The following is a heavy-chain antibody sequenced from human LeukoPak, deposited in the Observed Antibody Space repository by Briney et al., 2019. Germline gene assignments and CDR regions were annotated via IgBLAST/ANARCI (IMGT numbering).Heavy chain of an antibody. CDR2: IKSKTDGGTT. J-gene: IGHJ4*02. V-gene: IGHV3-15*01. Sequence: GGSLRLTCAASGFTFTNACMNWVRQAPGKGLEWVGHIKSKTDGGTTTYAAPVKGRFTISRDDSKDTLYLQMNNLKTEDTAVYYCTTAYYYGSGSPDHWGQGTLVTVSS. CDR1: GFTFTNAC. D-gene: IGHD3-10*01. CDR3: TTAYYYGSGSPDH.